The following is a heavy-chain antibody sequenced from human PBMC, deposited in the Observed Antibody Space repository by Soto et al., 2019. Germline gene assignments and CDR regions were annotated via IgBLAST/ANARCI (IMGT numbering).Heavy chain of an antibody. J-gene: IGHJ5*02. Sequence: PSETLSLTCTVSGGSVSSGSYYWGWIRQPPGKGLEWIGYIYYSGSTNYNPSLKSRVTISVDTSKNQFSLKLSSVTAADTAVYYCARVIVVVPAASNWFDPWGQGTLVTVSS. V-gene: IGHV4-61*01. CDR2: IYYSGST. D-gene: IGHD2-2*01. CDR1: GGSVSSGSYY. CDR3: ARVIVVVPAASNWFDP.